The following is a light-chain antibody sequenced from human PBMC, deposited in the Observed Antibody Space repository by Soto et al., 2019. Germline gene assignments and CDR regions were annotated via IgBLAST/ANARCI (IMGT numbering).Light chain of an antibody. Sequence: DIVMTQSPDSLAVSLGERATINCKSSQSLFYSSNNKDYLAWYQQKPGQPPKLLIYWASIRESGVPDRFSGSGSGTDFTLTISSLQAEDVAVYYCQQYYSSPTWTFGQGTRWIS. CDR3: QQYYSSPTWT. J-gene: IGKJ1*01. V-gene: IGKV4-1*01. CDR2: WAS. CDR1: QSLFYSSNNKDY.